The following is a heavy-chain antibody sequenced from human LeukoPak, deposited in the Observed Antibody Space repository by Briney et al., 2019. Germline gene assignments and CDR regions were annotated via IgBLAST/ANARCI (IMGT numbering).Heavy chain of an antibody. CDR1: GYTFRNFY. Sequence: ASVKVSCKASGYTFRNFYMHWVRQAPGQGLEWMGIINPSGGSTSYAQKFQGRVTMTRDTSTSTVYMELSSLRSEDTAVYYCARDPGDIVVVPAALFYFDYWGQGTLVTVSS. CDR3: ARDPGDIVVVPAALFYFDY. D-gene: IGHD2-2*01. CDR2: INPSGGST. J-gene: IGHJ4*02. V-gene: IGHV1-46*01.